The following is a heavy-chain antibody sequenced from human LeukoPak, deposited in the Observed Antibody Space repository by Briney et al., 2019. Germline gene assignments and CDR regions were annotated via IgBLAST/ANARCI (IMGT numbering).Heavy chain of an antibody. CDR3: AELGITMIGGV. CDR1: GFTVSSNY. Sequence: GGSLRPSCAASGFTVSSNYMSWVRQALGKGLEWVSYISSSGSTIYYADSVKGRFTISRDNAKNSLYLQMNSLRAEDTAVYYCAELGITMIGGVWGKGTTVTISS. D-gene: IGHD3-10*02. CDR2: ISSSGSTI. V-gene: IGHV3-11*04. J-gene: IGHJ6*04.